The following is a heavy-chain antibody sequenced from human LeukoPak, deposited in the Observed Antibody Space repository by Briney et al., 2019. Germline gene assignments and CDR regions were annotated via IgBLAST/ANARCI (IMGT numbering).Heavy chain of an antibody. V-gene: IGHV4-30-4*01. J-gene: IGHJ2*01. CDR2: IYYSGST. Sequence: SQTLSLTCTVSGGSISSGDYYWSWIRQPPGEGLEWIGYIYYSGSTYYNPSLKSRVTISVDTSKNQFSLKLSSVTAADTAVYYCARALAFGGTGWYFDLWGRGTLVTVSS. CDR1: GGSISSGDYY. CDR3: ARALAFGGTGWYFDL. D-gene: IGHD4-23*01.